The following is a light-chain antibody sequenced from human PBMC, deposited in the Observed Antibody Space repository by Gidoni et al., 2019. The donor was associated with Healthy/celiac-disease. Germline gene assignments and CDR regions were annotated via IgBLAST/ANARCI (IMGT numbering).Light chain of an antibody. CDR2: DVS. CDR3: SSYTSSSTGWV. V-gene: IGLV2-14*01. Sequence: QSALTQPASASGSPGQSIAISCTGTSSDVGGYNYVSWYQQHPGKAPKLMIYDVSNRPSGVSNRFSGSKSGNTASLTISGLQAEDEADYYCSSYTSSSTGWVFGGGTKLTVL. CDR1: SSDVGGYNY. J-gene: IGLJ3*02.